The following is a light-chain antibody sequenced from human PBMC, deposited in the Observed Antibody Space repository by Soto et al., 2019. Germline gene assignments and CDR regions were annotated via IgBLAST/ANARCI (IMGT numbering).Light chain of an antibody. J-gene: IGLJ2*01. CDR1: SGSIASNY. V-gene: IGLV6-57*02. CDR3: QSYDSSNHVV. Sequence: NFMLTQPHSVSESPGKTVTISCTDSSGSIASNYVQWYQQRPGSAPTTVIYRDDQRPSGVPDRFSGSIDSSSNSASLTISGLKTEDGADYYCQSYDSSNHVVFGGGTKVTVL. CDR2: RDD.